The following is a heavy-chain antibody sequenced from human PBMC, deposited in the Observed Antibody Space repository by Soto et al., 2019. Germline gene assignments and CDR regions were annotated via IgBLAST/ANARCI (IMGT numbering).Heavy chain of an antibody. V-gene: IGHV6-1*01. CDR1: GDSVSSNSAG. J-gene: IGHJ4*01. Sequence: SQTLSLTCAITGDSVSSNSAGWSWVRPSPSRGLEWLGRTYYRSKWYYEYAVSERGRITINPDTSKNQYSLQLNSVTPEDTAVYFCARGEQYSGRIFDYWGQGTLVTVSS. CDR2: TYYRSKWYY. D-gene: IGHD1-26*01. CDR3: ARGEQYSGRIFDY.